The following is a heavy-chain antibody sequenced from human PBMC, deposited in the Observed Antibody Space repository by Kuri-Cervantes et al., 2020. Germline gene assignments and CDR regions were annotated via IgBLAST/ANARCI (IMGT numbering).Heavy chain of an antibody. CDR3: AKSIGGRPG. J-gene: IGHJ4*02. D-gene: IGHD6-6*01. CDR1: GFTFDDYA. CDR2: ISWNSGSI. Sequence: SLKISCAASGFTFDDYAMHWVRQAPGKGLKWVSGISWNSGSIGYADSVKGRFTISRDNAKNSLYLQMNSLRAEDTAVYYCAKSIGGRPGWGQGTLVTVSS. V-gene: IGHV3-9*01.